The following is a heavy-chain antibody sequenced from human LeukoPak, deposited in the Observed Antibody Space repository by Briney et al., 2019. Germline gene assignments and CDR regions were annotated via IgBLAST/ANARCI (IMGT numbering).Heavy chain of an antibody. V-gene: IGHV4-39*01. CDR2: IHYSGST. CDR1: GGSISSSSYY. J-gene: IGHJ4*02. D-gene: IGHD5-18*01. CDR3: AGLGPMVTEAHY. Sequence: NTSETLSLTCTVSGGSISSSSYYWGWIRQPPGKGLEWIGSIHYSGSTYYNPSLKSRVTISVDTSKNQFSLKLSSVTAADTAVYYCAGLGPMVTEAHYWGQGTLVTVSS.